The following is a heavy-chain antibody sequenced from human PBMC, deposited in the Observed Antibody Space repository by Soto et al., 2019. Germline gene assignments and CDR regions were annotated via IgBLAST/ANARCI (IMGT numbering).Heavy chain of an antibody. D-gene: IGHD3-16*01. V-gene: IGHV1-69*01. CDR1: GVTLRSFA. J-gene: IGHJ5*02. CDR2: IVPIFGTT. CDR3: ATDMSGFDP. Sequence: QVLLVQSGAEVKKPGSSVKVSCKASGVTLRSFAIAWVRQTPGHGLEWMGGIVPIFGTTNYAQKFQGRLSITADESTTTASMELSSLTSEDSALDYCATDMSGFDPWGQGTLVTVSS.